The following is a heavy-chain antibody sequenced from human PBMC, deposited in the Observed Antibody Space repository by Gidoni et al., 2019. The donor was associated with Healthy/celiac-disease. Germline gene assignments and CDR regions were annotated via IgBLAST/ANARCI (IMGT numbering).Heavy chain of an antibody. CDR2: ISAYNGNT. J-gene: IGHJ5*02. D-gene: IGHD3-22*01. Sequence: QVLLVQSGADVMKPGASVKVSCKASGYTVTSYGISWVRQAPGQGLEWMGWISAYNGNTNYAKKLQGRVTMTTDTYTSTAYMELRSLRSDDTAVYYCARDRGDYYDRNWFDPWGQGTLVTVSS. CDR3: ARDRGDYYDRNWFDP. CDR1: GYTVTSYG. V-gene: IGHV1-18*04.